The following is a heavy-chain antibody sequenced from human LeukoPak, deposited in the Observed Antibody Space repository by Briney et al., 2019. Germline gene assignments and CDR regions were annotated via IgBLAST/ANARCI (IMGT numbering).Heavy chain of an antibody. CDR1: GYTFTIYG. Sequence: ASVTVSFTSSGYTFTIYGISWVRQAPGQGREWMGWISAYNGNTNYAQKLQGRVTMTTDTSTSTAYMELRSLRSDDTAVYYCARVPHYYDSSGYIDYWGQGTLVTVSS. J-gene: IGHJ4*02. D-gene: IGHD3-22*01. CDR3: ARVPHYYDSSGYIDY. V-gene: IGHV1-18*01. CDR2: ISAYNGNT.